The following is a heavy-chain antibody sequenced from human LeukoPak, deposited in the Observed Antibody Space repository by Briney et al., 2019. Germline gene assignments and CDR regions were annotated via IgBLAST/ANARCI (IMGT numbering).Heavy chain of an antibody. Sequence: SVKVSCKASGGTFSSYAISWVRQAPGQGLEWMGRIIPIFGTANYAQKFQGRVTITTDESTSTAYMELSSLRSEDTAVYYCARASSYYHDSSGYYGYWGQGTLVTVSS. J-gene: IGHJ4*02. CDR3: ARASSYYHDSSGYYGY. CDR2: IIPIFGTA. D-gene: IGHD3-22*01. V-gene: IGHV1-69*05. CDR1: GGTFSSYA.